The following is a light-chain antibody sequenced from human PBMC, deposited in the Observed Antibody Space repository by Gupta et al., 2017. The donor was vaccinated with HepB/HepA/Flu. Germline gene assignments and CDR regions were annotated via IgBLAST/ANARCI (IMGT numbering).Light chain of an antibody. CDR2: DAS. V-gene: IGKV1-33*01. CDR1: QDISNY. CDR3: QQEANVPIT. J-gene: IGKJ5*01. Sequence: DIQMTQSPSSLSASVGDRVTITCQASQDISNYLNWYQQKPGKAPKLLIYDASDLETGVPSRYSGSNSGRAISCIISSMQLQDFATYYSQQEANVPITFGQATRLEIK.